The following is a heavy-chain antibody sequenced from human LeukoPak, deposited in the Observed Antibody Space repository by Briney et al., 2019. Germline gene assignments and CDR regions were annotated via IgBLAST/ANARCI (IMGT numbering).Heavy chain of an antibody. D-gene: IGHD6-6*01. CDR3: AKRVTYSSSSVYLDP. CDR1: GFTSSSYG. Sequence: GGSLRLSCEASGFTSSSYGMNWVRQAPGKGLEWVSAISGTGTTTYYADSVKGRFIISRDNSKNTLYLQLNGLRAEDTAVYYCAKRVTYSSSSVYLDPWGQGTLVTVSS. J-gene: IGHJ5*02. V-gene: IGHV3-23*01. CDR2: ISGTGTTT.